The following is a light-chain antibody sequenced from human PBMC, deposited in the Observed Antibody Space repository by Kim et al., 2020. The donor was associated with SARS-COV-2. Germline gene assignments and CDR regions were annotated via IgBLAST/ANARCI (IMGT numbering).Light chain of an antibody. Sequence: GQSITISCTGTSSDVDAYKYVSWYQQHPGKAPELMIFDVSERPSGISNRFSGSKSGNTASLTISGLQAEDEADYYCSSYARSSSYVFGTGTQLTVL. CDR3: SSYARSSSYV. V-gene: IGLV2-14*04. CDR1: SSDVDAYKY. CDR2: DVS. J-gene: IGLJ1*01.